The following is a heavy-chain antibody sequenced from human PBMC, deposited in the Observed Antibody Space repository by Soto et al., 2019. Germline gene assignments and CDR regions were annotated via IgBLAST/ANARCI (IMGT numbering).Heavy chain of an antibody. CDR1: GGSISSGGYY. D-gene: IGHD2-8*01. J-gene: IGHJ4*02. CDR2: IYYSGRT. Sequence: SETLSLTCTVSGGSISSGGYYWSWIRQHPGKGLEWIGHIYYSGRTYYHPSLKSRVTISVDTSKNQFSLKLSSVTAADTAVYYCALTAPNGVCFDYWGQGTPVTVSS. V-gene: IGHV4-31*03. CDR3: ALTAPNGVCFDY.